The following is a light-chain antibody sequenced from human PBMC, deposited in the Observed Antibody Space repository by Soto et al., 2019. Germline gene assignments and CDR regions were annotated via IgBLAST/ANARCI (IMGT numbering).Light chain of an antibody. CDR1: SSNIGENF. V-gene: IGLV1-51*01. CDR3: WTWDSSLSAGV. Sequence: QSVLTQPPSVSAAPGQKVTISCSGSSSNIGENFVSWYQHIPGTAPKLLIHDTSGRPSGIPDRFSGSKSGTSAILGITGLQTGDEATYYCWTWDSSLSAGVFGGGTKLTVL. J-gene: IGLJ3*02. CDR2: DTS.